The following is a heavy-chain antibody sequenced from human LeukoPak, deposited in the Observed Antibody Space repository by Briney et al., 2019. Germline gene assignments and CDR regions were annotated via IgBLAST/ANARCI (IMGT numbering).Heavy chain of an antibody. D-gene: IGHD1-26*01. Sequence: GGSLRLSCAASGFTFSSYAMHWVRQAPGKGLEWVAVISYDGSNKYYADSVKGRFTISRDNSKNTLYLQMNSLRAEDTAVYYCARATILGAFDYWGQGTLVTVSS. J-gene: IGHJ4*02. CDR3: ARATILGAFDY. CDR1: GFTFSSYA. V-gene: IGHV3-30*04. CDR2: ISYDGSNK.